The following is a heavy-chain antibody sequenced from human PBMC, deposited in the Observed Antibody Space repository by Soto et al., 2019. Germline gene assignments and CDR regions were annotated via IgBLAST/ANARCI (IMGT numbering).Heavy chain of an antibody. CDR1: GFTFSSYA. Sequence: GGSLRLSCAASGFTFSSYAMSWVRQAPGKGLEWVSAISGSGGSTYYADSVKGRFTISRDNSKNRLYLQMNGRKAEDTAVYYCAKLYCSGGSCYWIDDYYYGMDVWGQGTTVTVSS. V-gene: IGHV3-23*01. J-gene: IGHJ6*02. CDR3: AKLYCSGGSCYWIDDYYYGMDV. CDR2: ISGSGGST. D-gene: IGHD2-15*01.